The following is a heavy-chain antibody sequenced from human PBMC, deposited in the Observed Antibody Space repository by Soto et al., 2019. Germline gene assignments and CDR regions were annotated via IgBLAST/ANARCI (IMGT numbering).Heavy chain of an antibody. CDR3: AKGGVYYDSCLEV. Sequence: WGSLRISFASPGITFRSCGMSLVRPAPGKGLEWVSAINDRGVRTYYADSVKGRFTISRDNSKNTLYLQVNSLRAEDTAVYYCAKGGVYYDSCLEVWGQGTTVTVSS. CDR2: INDRGVRT. V-gene: IGHV3-23*01. J-gene: IGHJ6*02. D-gene: IGHD3-16*01. CDR1: GITFRSCG.